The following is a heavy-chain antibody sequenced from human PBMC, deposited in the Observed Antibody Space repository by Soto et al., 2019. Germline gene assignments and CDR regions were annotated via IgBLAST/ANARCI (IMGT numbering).Heavy chain of an antibody. J-gene: IGHJ5*02. CDR1: AGSLSSYY. Sequence: SETRSLTCSVSAGSLSSYYWSWIRQPPGKELELIRYFYYRSTTNYNPSLRSRVTISVDTPKNQFSLKLNSVTAADKAVYFCARDREGSYCSPGSCHSGWFDPWGQGILVTLAS. D-gene: IGHD2-15*01. V-gene: IGHV4-59*01. CDR2: FYYRSTT. CDR3: ARDREGSYCSPGSCHSGWFDP.